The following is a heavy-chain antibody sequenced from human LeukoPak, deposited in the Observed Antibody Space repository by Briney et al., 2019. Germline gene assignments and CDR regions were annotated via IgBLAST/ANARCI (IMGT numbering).Heavy chain of an antibody. D-gene: IGHD6-19*01. CDR1: GGSISSSSYY. V-gene: IGHV3-23*01. CDR3: AKDSSGWYLYYFDY. Sequence: ETLSLTCTVSGGSISSSSYYWGWIRQPPGKGLEWVSAISGSGGSTYCADSVKGRFTISRDNSKNTLYLQMNSLRAEDTAVYYCAKDSSGWYLYYFDYWGQGTLVTVSS. J-gene: IGHJ4*02. CDR2: ISGSGGST.